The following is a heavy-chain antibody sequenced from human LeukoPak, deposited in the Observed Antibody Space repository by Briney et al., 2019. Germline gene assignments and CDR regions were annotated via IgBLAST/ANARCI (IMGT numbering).Heavy chain of an antibody. CDR3: AREQPTSDYSMGAFDI. D-gene: IGHD2/OR15-2a*01. J-gene: IGHJ3*02. Sequence: PSETLSLTCTVSGGSISSTSYYWGWIRQPPGKGLEWIGEIYHSGSTNYNPSLKSRVTISVDKSKNQFSLKLSSVTAADTAVYYCAREQPTSDYSMGAFDIWGQGTMVTVSS. V-gene: IGHV4-39*07. CDR1: GGSISSTSYY. CDR2: IYHSGST.